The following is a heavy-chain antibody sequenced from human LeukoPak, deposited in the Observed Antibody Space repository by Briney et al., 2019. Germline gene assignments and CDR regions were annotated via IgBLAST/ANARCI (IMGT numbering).Heavy chain of an antibody. CDR3: AREGSEGYLFDY. CDR2: TYYRSKWYN. Sequence: SQTLSLTCAIPGDSVSSSSAAWSWLRQSPSRGLEWLGRTYYRSKWYNDYAISVKSRITINPDTSKNQFSLQLNSMTPEDTAVYYCAREGSEGYLFDYWGQGTLVTVSS. J-gene: IGHJ4*02. V-gene: IGHV6-1*01. CDR1: GDSVSSSSAA. D-gene: IGHD1-1*01.